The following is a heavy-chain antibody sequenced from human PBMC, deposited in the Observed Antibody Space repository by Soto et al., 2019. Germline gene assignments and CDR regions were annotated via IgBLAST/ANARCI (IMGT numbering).Heavy chain of an antibody. D-gene: IGHD3-9*01. V-gene: IGHV4-4*02. J-gene: IGHJ4*02. CDR3: AREGVGGLRYFPNNPFDY. CDR1: GGSISSSNW. Sequence: PSETLSLTCAASGGSISSSNWWSWVRQPPGKGLEWIGEIYHSGSTNYNPSLKSRVTISVDKSKNQFSLKLSSVTAADTAVYYCAREGVGGLRYFPNNPFDYWGQGTLVTVSS. CDR2: IYHSGST.